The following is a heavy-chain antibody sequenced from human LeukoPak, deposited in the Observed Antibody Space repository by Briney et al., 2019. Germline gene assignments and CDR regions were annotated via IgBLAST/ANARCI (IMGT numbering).Heavy chain of an antibody. CDR2: IKQDGSER. J-gene: IGHJ4*02. Sequence: GGSLRLSCAASGFTFSSYWMSWVRQAPGKGLEWVANIKQDGSERYYVDSVKGRFTISRDNAKNSLYLQMNSLRAEDTAVYYCARARIAVAQLTDYWGQGTLVTVSS. CDR1: GFTFSSYW. V-gene: IGHV3-7*02. D-gene: IGHD6-19*01. CDR3: ARARIAVAQLTDY.